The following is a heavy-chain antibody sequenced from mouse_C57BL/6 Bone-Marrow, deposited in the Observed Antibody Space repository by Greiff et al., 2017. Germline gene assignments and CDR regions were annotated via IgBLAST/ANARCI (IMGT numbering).Heavy chain of an antibody. CDR2: IDPSDSYT. CDR1: GYTFTSYW. Sequence: QVQLQQPGAELVRPGTSVKLSCKASGYTFTSYWMHWVKQRPGQGLEWIGVIDPSDSYTNYNQKFKGKATLTVDTSSRTAYMQLSSLTSEDSAVYYCAGLNWAWFAYWGQGTLVTVSA. D-gene: IGHD4-1*01. CDR3: AGLNWAWFAY. J-gene: IGHJ3*01. V-gene: IGHV1-59*01.